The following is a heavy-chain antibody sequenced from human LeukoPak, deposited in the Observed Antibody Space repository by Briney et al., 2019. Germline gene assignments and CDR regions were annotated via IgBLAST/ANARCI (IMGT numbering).Heavy chain of an antibody. CDR2: IYPHDSHS. CDR1: GYSFTNYW. CDR3: ARCGYVGAVGGDWFDP. V-gene: IGHV5-51*01. D-gene: IGHD1-26*01. Sequence: GESLKISCQGSGYSFTNYWIGWVRQMPGKGLEWMGIIYPHDSHSIYSPSFQGQVTISVDTSTRTAYLKWSSLKASDTAMYYCARCGYVGAVGGDWFDPWGQGTLVTVSP. J-gene: IGHJ5*02.